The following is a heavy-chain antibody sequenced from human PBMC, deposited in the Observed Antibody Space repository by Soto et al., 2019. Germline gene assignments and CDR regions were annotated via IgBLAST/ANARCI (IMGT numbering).Heavy chain of an antibody. J-gene: IGHJ6*01. D-gene: IGHD6-13*01. CDR1: GWTFSSYA. CDR2: IIPIFGTA. V-gene: IGHV1-69*13. Sequence: ASVKVSCKASGWTFSSYAISWVRQAPGQGLEWMGGIIPIFGTANYAQKFQGRVTITADESTSTAYMELSSLRSEDTAVYYCARVRIAAAGRLGENYYYGMDVWGQGTTVTVS. CDR3: ARVRIAAAGRLGENYYYGMDV.